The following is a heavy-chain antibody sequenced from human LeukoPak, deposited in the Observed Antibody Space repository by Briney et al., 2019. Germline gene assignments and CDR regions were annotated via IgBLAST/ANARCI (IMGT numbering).Heavy chain of an antibody. CDR3: ARDQNLYYSSSWYDY. V-gene: IGHV3-74*01. D-gene: IGHD6-13*01. CDR1: GFTFSTYW. Sequence: PGGSLRLSCAASGFTFSTYWMHWVRQAPGKGLVWVSRITSDGSSTSYADFVKGRFTISRDNAKNMLYLQMNSLRAEDTAVYYCARDQNLYYSSSWYDYWGQGTLVTVSS. CDR2: ITSDGSST. J-gene: IGHJ4*02.